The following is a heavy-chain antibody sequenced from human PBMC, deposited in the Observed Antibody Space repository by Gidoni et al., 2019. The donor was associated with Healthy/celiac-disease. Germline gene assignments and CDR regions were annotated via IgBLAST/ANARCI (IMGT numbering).Heavy chain of an antibody. D-gene: IGHD5-12*01. CDR2: IIPIFGTA. V-gene: IGHV1-69*01. J-gene: IGHJ6*02. Sequence: QVQLVQSGAEVKKPGSSVKVSCKASGATFSSYAISWVRQAPGQGLEWMGGIIPIFGTANYEQKFQGRVTITADESTSTAYMELSSLRSEDTAVYYCARAVATGYYYGMDVWGQGTTVTVSS. CDR3: ARAVATGYYYGMDV. CDR1: GATFSSYA.